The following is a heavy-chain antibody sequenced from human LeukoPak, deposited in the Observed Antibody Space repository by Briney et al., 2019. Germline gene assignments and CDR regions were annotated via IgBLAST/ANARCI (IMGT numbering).Heavy chain of an antibody. CDR1: GFTFSSYA. CDR3: ARDPAGKYSSSWFDY. V-gene: IGHV3-33*01. CDR2: IWYDGSNR. D-gene: IGHD6-13*01. Sequence: GGSLRLSCTASGFTFSSYAMHWVRRAPGKGLEWVAAIWYDGSNRYYPDSVKGRFTISRDNSKNTLYLQMNSLRVEDTAVYYCARDPAGKYSSSWFDYWGQGTLVTVSS. J-gene: IGHJ4*02.